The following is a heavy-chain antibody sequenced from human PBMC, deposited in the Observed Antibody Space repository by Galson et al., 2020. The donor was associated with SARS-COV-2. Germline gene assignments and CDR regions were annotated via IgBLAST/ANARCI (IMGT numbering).Heavy chain of an antibody. CDR1: GFTFSSHA. J-gene: IGHJ4*02. Sequence: GGSLRLSCAASGFTFSSHAMHWVRQAPGKGLEWVAIISYDGSNKYNADLEKGRFTISRENSENTLYLQMNSLRAEDTAVYYCARETLDFSSSFYDCWGQGTLVTVSS. D-gene: IGHD3-22*01. CDR2: ISYDGSNK. CDR3: ARETLDFSSSFYDC. V-gene: IGHV3-30*01.